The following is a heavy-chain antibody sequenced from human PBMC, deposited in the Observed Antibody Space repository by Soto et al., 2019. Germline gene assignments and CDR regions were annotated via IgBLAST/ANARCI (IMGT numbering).Heavy chain of an antibody. CDR1: GYSFTDYH. CDR3: ARGDSTDCSNGVCSFFYNHDMDV. D-gene: IGHD2-8*01. Sequence: ASVKFSCKASGYSFTDYHIHWVRQAPGQGLEWPGRINPKSGGTSTAQKFQGWVTMTTDTSISTASMELTRLTSDDTAIYYCARGDSTDCSNGVCSFFYNHDMDVWGQGTTVTVSS. J-gene: IGHJ6*02. CDR2: INPKSGGT. V-gene: IGHV1-2*04.